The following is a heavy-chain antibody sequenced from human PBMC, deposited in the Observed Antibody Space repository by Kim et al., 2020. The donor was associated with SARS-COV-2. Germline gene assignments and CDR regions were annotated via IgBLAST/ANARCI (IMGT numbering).Heavy chain of an antibody. CDR1: GFTFSSYN. D-gene: IGHD3-9*01. CDR3: ARGAYYNILTGYSPDVFDT. CDR2: ISYGSSTI. J-gene: IGHJ3*02. V-gene: IGHV3-48*02. Sequence: GGSLRLSCAASGFTFSSYNMNWVRQAPAKGLEWVSYISYGSSTIYYADSVKGRFTTSRDNAKNSVFLQMNSLRDEDTAVYFCARGAYYNILTGYSPDVFDTWGQATMVTVSS.